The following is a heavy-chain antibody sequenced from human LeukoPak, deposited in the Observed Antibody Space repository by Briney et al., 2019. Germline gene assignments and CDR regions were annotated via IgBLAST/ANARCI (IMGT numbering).Heavy chain of an antibody. CDR3: ARIPVETAMVDY. V-gene: IGHV4-59*08. J-gene: IGHJ4*02. CDR2: IYYSGST. CDR1: GGSISSYY. D-gene: IGHD5-18*01. Sequence: AETLSLTCTVSGGSISSYYWSWIRQPPGKGLEWIGYIYYSGSTNYNPSLKSRVTISVDTSKNQFSLKLSSVTAADTAVYYCARIPVETAMVDYWGQGTLVTVSS.